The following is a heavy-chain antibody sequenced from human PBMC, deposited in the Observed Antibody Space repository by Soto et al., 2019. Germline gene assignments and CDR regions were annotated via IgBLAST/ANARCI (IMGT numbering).Heavy chain of an antibody. J-gene: IGHJ4*02. D-gene: IGHD2-15*01. CDR1: GYTFTSYG. CDR3: ARDYCSGGSCYSSARIFDY. CDR2: IGAYNGNA. V-gene: IGHV1-18*01. Sequence: QVQLVQSGAEVKKPGASVKVSCKASGYTFTSYGISWVRQAPGQGLEWMGWIGAYNGNANYAQKLQGRVTMTTDTSTSTAYMELRSLRSDDTAVYYCARDYCSGGSCYSSARIFDYWGQGTLVTVSS.